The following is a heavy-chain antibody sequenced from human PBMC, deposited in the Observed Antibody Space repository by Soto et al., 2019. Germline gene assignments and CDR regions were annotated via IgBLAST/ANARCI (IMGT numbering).Heavy chain of an antibody. CDR3: AKGYNSGWSFFDY. CDR1: GFTFSSYA. Sequence: GGSLRLSCASSGFTFSSYAMSLVRQTPGKGLEWVSAISGSGSSTYYADSVKGRFTISSDNSKNTVYLQMNSLRAEDTALYYCAKGYNSGWSFFDYWGQGTLVTVSS. V-gene: IGHV3-23*01. J-gene: IGHJ4*02. CDR2: ISGSGSST. D-gene: IGHD6-19*01.